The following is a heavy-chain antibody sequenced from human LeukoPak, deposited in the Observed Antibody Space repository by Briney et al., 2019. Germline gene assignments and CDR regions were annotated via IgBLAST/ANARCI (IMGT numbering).Heavy chain of an antibody. V-gene: IGHV4-34*01. CDR2: INHSGST. CDR3: AGPGAGDLDY. J-gene: IGHJ4*02. D-gene: IGHD3-10*01. Sequence: SETLSLTCTVSGASIRSYYWSWVRQPPGKGLEWIGEINHSGSTNYNPSLKSRVTISVDTSKNHFSLKLSSVTAADTAVYYCAGPGAGDLDYWGQGTLVTVSS. CDR1: GASIRSYY.